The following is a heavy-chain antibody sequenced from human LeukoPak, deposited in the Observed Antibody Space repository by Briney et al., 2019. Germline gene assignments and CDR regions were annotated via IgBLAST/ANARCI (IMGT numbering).Heavy chain of an antibody. CDR1: GGTFSSYA. V-gene: IGHV1-69*04. D-gene: IGHD3-22*01. CDR2: IIPILGIA. J-gene: IGHJ4*02. Sequence: SVKVSCKASGGTFSSYAISWVRQAPGQGLEWMGRIIPILGIANYAQKFQGRVTITADKSTSTAYMELSSLRSEDTAVYYCARFRHDSSGSIDYWGQGTLVTVSS. CDR3: ARFRHDSSGSIDY.